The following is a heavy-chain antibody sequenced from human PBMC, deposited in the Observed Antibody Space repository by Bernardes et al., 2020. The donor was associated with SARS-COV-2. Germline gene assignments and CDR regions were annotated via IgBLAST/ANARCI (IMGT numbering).Heavy chain of an antibody. CDR2: ISSSGGTT. D-gene: IGHD3-3*01. V-gene: IGHV3-64*04. J-gene: IGHJ4*02. Sequence: GGSLRLSCSGSGFFFNRENLYWVRQTPAKGLEYVSGISSSGGTTDYARSVQGRFTISRDNSKNTLFLQMDSLRAEDTAVYYCAKDDDRPLFGAPGFDSWGQGTLVTVSS. CDR1: GFFFNREN. CDR3: AKDDDRPLFGAPGFDS.